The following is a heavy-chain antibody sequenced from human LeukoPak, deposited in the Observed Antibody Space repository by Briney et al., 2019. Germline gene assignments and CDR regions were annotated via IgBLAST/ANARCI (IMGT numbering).Heavy chain of an antibody. CDR2: ISYSGSP. D-gene: IGHD6-25*01. V-gene: IGHV4-59*12. CDR1: GGSISSDY. CDR3: AREGPAATRDY. Sequence: SETLSLTCTVYGGSISSDYWSWIRQPPGRGLEWIAYISYSGSPNHNPSLKSRVTISVDTSKNQFSLKLSSGTAADTAVYYCAREGPAATRDYWGQGTLVTVSS. J-gene: IGHJ4*02.